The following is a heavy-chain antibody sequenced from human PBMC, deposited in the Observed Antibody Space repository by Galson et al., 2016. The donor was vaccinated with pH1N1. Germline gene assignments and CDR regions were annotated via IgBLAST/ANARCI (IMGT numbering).Heavy chain of an antibody. CDR1: CDSVSSNSSA. J-gene: IGHJ4*02. D-gene: IGHD6-19*01. Sequence: CAISCDSVSSNSSAWYWIRRSPSRGREGLERTYDRSRWFCNYAVSVQGRITINPDTSKNQFSLQLNSVTPEDTAVYYCARHSPGRAVGVFDCWGQGTLVTVSS. V-gene: IGHV6-1*01. CDR2: TYDRSRWFC. CDR3: ARHSPGRAVGVFDC.